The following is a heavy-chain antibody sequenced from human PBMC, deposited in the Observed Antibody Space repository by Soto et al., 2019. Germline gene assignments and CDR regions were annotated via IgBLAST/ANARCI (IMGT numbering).Heavy chain of an antibody. D-gene: IGHD6-6*01. J-gene: IGHJ4*02. CDR3: ATQLPYPRRTLVF. CDR1: GCSIGSGDYY. V-gene: IGHV4-30-4*01. CDR2: TYYSGTT. Sequence: QVQLQESGPGLVKPSQTLSLTCSVSGCSIGSGDYYWSWIRQPPGMGLEWFGYTYYSGTTYYNPALQSRVTVSADTSKNQFSLNLSSVTAADTAVYYCATQLPYPRRTLVFWGQGTMVTVSS.